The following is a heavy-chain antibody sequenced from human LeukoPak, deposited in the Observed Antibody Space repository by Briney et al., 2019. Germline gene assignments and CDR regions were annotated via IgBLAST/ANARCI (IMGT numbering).Heavy chain of an antibody. J-gene: IGHJ5*02. CDR2: INPSGGST. CDR1: GYTFTGYY. D-gene: IGHD6-13*01. CDR3: ARESYSSSWIKWFDP. V-gene: IGHV1-46*01. Sequence: EASVKVSCKASGYTFTGYYMHWVRQAPGQGLEWMGIINPSGGSTSYAQKFQGRVTMTRDMSTSTVYMELSSLRSEDTAVYYCARESYSSSWIKWFDPWGQGTLVTVSS.